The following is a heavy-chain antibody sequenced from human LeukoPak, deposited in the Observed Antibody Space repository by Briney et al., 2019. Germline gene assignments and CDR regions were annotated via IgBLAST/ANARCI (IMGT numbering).Heavy chain of an antibody. D-gene: IGHD4-11*01. V-gene: IGHV1-18*01. CDR2: ISAYQGNT. J-gene: IGHJ3*02. CDR1: GYTFTNFG. Sequence: RGASVKVSCNASGYTFTNFGISWVRQSPGQGLDWMGWISAYQGNTDHAQNAAGTVTLTTDTSTHTAYMELTSLRSAHTAIYDCARAGRWAREDYKADAFDIWGQGTMVTVSS. CDR3: ARAGRWAREDYKADAFDI.